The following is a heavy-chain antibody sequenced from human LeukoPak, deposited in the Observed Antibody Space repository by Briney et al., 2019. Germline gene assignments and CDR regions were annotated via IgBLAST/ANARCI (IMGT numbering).Heavy chain of an antibody. CDR2: ISNDGSNK. J-gene: IGHJ4*02. CDR1: GFTFSSYG. V-gene: IGHV3-30*03. D-gene: IGHD2-8*01. CDR3: AREDIVLMVYASLDY. Sequence: GGSLRLSCAASGFTFSSYGMHWVRQAPGKGLEWVAVISNDGSNKHYGDFVKGRFTISRDNAKNSLYLQMNSLRAEDTAVYYCAREDIVLMVYASLDYWGQGTLVTVSS.